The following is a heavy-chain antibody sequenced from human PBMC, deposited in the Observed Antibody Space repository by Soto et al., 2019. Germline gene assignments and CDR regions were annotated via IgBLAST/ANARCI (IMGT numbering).Heavy chain of an antibody. J-gene: IGHJ4*02. CDR3: ARDLYNNDHYFDY. CDR2: IYSGGST. Sequence: EVQLVESGGGLIQPGGSLRLSCAASGFTVSSNYMSWVRQAPGKGLEWVSVIYSGGSTYYADSVKGRFTVSRDNSKNTLYLPMTSLSAEDTAVYYCARDLYNNDHYFDYWGQGTLDTVSS. D-gene: IGHD3-16*01. CDR1: GFTVSSNY. V-gene: IGHV3-53*01.